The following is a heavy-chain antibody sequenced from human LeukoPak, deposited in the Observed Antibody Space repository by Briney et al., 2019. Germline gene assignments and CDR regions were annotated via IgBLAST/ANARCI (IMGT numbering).Heavy chain of an antibody. J-gene: IGHJ6*02. Sequence: PSETLSLTCAVYGGSFSGYYWSWIRQPPGKGLEWIGEINHSGSTNYNPSLKSRVTISVDTSKNQFSLKLSSVTAADTAVYYCARGLRGYYYGMDVWGQGTTVTVSS. CDR1: GGSFSGYY. CDR3: ARGLRGYYYGMDV. V-gene: IGHV4-34*01. CDR2: INHSGST.